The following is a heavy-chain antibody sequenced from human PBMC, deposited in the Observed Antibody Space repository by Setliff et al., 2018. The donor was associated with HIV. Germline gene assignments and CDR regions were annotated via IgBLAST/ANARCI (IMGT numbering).Heavy chain of an antibody. CDR2: VYTTGST. CDR3: ARVGGKGYSNFLDS. J-gene: IGHJ4*02. CDR1: SGSINSGSYY. Sequence: SETLSLTCIVPSGSINSGSYYWSWVRQPAGKGLEWIGRVYTTGSTNYNPSLKSRVAISVDTSKNRFSLNLTSVTAADTAIYFCARVGGKGYSNFLDSWGQGALVTVSS. D-gene: IGHD4-4*01. V-gene: IGHV4-61*02.